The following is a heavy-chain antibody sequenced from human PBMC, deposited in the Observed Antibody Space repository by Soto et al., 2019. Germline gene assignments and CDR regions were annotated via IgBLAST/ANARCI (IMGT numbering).Heavy chain of an antibody. V-gene: IGHV3-23*01. CDR2: IGGSGGST. CDR3: AKGGGYDWPDY. D-gene: IGHD5-12*01. Sequence: GGSLRLSCAASGFTFSNYAMSWVRQAPGKGLEWVSAIGGSGGSTYYAGSVKGRFTTSRDNSKNTLFLQLNSLRAEDTAVYYCAKGGGYDWPDYWGQGTLVTVSS. J-gene: IGHJ4*02. CDR1: GFTFSNYA.